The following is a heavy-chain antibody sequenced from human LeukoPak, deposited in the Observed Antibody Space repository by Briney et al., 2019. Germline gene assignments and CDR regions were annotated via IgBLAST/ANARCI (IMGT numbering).Heavy chain of an antibody. J-gene: IGHJ4*02. D-gene: IGHD1-26*01. Sequence: GGSLRLSCAASGFTVSSNYMSCVRQAPGKGLEWVSVIYSGGSTYYADSVKGRFTISRDNSKNTLYLQMNSLIAEHTAVYYCCIDFSHIVVAPEWGQGTLVTVSS. CDR2: IYSGGST. V-gene: IGHV3-66*01. CDR3: CIDFSHIVVAPE. CDR1: GFTVSSNY.